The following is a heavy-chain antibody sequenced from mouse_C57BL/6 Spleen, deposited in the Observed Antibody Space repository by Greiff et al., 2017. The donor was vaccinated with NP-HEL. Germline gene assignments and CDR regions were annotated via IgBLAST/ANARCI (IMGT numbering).Heavy chain of an antibody. J-gene: IGHJ4*01. CDR3: ARLGLYAMDY. CDR1: GYTFTSYW. CDR2: IYPSDSET. Sequence: QVQLKQPGAELVRPGSSVKLSCKASGYTFTSYWMDWVKQRPGPGLEWIGNIYPSDSETHYNQKFKDKATLTVDKSSSTAYMQLSSLTSEDSAVYYCARLGLYAMDYWGQGTSVTVSS. V-gene: IGHV1-61*01.